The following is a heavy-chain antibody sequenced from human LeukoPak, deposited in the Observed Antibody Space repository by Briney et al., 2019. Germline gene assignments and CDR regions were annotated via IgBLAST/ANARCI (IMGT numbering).Heavy chain of an antibody. CDR2: IFPSDSDT. CDR3: ARHASLTTPFDY. V-gene: IGHV5-51*01. J-gene: IGHJ4*02. Sequence: GESLKISCKGSGYSFTTNWIGWVRQMPGKGLEWMGIIFPSDSDTRYSPSFQGQVTISADKSISTAYLQWGSLKASDTAMYYCARHASLTTPFDYWGQGTLVTVSS. D-gene: IGHD4-17*01. CDR1: GYSFTTNW.